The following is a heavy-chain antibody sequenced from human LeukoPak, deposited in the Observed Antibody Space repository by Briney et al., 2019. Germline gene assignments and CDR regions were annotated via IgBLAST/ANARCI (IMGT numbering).Heavy chain of an antibody. CDR1: GGSISSSSYY. CDR3: ARRPPGGAVAGAYYYYGMDV. Sequence: SETLSLTCTVSGGSISSSSYYWGWIRQPPGKGLEWIGSIYYSGSTYYNPSLKSRVTISVDTSKNQFSLKLSSVTAADTAVYYCARRPPGGAVAGAYYYYGMDVWGQGTTVTVSS. J-gene: IGHJ6*02. D-gene: IGHD6-19*01. V-gene: IGHV4-39*01. CDR2: IYYSGST.